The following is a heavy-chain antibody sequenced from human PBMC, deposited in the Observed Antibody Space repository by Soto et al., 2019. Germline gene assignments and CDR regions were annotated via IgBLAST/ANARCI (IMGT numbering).Heavy chain of an antibody. V-gene: IGHV1-69*13. CDR2: IIPIFGTA. J-gene: IGHJ6*02. Sequence: AASVKVSCKASGGTFSSYAISWVRQAPGQGLEWMGGIIPIFGTANYAQKFQGRVTITGAECTSTAYLELSSLTPQATAVYYCAVERNYSGMDVWGHGTTVTVSS. CDR1: GGTFSSYA. CDR3: AVERNYSGMDV. D-gene: IGHD6-25*01.